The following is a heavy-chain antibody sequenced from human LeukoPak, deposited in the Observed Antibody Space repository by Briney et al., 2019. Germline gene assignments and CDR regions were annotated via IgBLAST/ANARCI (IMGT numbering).Heavy chain of an antibody. CDR2: INHSGST. Sequence: PSETLSLTCAVYGGSFSGYYWSWIRQPPGKGLEWIGEINHSGSTNYDPFLKSRVTISVDTSKIQFSLKLSSVTAADTAVYYCASIGHDYWGQGTLVTVSS. V-gene: IGHV4-34*01. CDR1: GGSFSGYY. J-gene: IGHJ4*02. D-gene: IGHD1-26*01. CDR3: ASIGHDY.